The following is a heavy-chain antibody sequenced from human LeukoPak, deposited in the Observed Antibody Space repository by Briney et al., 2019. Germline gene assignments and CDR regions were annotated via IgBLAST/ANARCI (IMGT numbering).Heavy chain of an antibody. D-gene: IGHD3-3*01. CDR3: ARDRGLVLRFLEWLSPFDY. Sequence: GGSLRLSCAASGFRFSDFTMTWVRQAPGKGLEWVSAISGSGGITYYADSVKGRFTISRDNAKNSLYLQMNSLRAEDTAVYYCARDRGLVLRFLEWLSPFDYWGQGTLVTVSS. CDR1: GFRFSDFT. CDR2: ISGSGGIT. J-gene: IGHJ4*02. V-gene: IGHV3-21*01.